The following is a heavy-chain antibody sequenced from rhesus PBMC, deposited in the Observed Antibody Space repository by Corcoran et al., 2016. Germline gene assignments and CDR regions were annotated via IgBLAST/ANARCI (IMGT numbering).Heavy chain of an antibody. CDR3: ASRSSWSYYYGLDS. CDR2: FYGSGNGT. J-gene: IGHJ6*01. CDR1: GGSISSSY. Sequence: QLQLQESGPGLVKPSETLSLTCAGSGGSISSSYWRWIRKAPGKGVDWIGYFYGSGNGTNNNPSPKSRVTLSVDTSKNQLSLKLSSVTAADTALYYCASRSSWSYYYGLDSWGQGVVVTVSS. V-gene: IGHV4-169*01. D-gene: IGHD6-13*01.